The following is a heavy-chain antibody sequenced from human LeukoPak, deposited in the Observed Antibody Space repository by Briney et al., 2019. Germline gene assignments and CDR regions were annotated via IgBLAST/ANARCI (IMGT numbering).Heavy chain of an antibody. CDR3: ARDREDIVATSLYPFDY. CDR1: VYTLNEVS. D-gene: IGHD5-12*01. Sequence: ASVKVSCKVAVYTLNEVSMHWVRQAPGKGLAWVGGFDPEDGERIYAQKFQGRVTMTEDTSTDTAYMELSSLTSEDTAMYYCARDREDIVATSLYPFDYWGQGTLVTVSS. CDR2: FDPEDGER. V-gene: IGHV1-24*01. J-gene: IGHJ4*02.